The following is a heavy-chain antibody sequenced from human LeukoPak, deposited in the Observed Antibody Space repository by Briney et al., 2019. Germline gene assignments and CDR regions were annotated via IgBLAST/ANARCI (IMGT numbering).Heavy chain of an antibody. V-gene: IGHV1-69*04. CDR3: ARVSCSGDSCYSLFDF. CDR1: GGTFSSYA. CDR2: IIPILGIA. Sequence: ASVKVSCKASGGTFSSYAISWVRQAPGQGLEWMGRIIPILGIANYAQKFQGRVTMTRDTSTSTVYMELSSLRSEDTALYYCARVSCSGDSCYSLFDFWGQGTLVTVSS. J-gene: IGHJ4*02. D-gene: IGHD2-15*01.